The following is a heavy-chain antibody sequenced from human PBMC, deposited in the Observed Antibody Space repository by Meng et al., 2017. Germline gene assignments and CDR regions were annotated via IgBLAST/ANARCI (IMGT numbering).Heavy chain of an antibody. CDR3: ARDLRRDRLFDH. V-gene: IGHV4-39*07. CDR1: GGPISSSCYY. J-gene: IGHJ4*02. Sequence: SETLSLTCTVPGGPISSSCYYWGWIRQPPGKGLEWIGSIYYSGSTYYNPSLKSRVTISVDTSKNQFSLKLRSVTAADTAVSYCARDLRRDRLFDHWGQGTLVTVSS. CDR2: IYYSGST. D-gene: IGHD3-10*01.